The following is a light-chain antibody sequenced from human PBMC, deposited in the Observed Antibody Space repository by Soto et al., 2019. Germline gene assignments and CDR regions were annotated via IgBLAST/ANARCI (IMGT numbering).Light chain of an antibody. CDR1: SSDVGGFKY. CDR2: DAS. Sequence: QSALTQPRSVSGSPGQSVTISCTGTSSDVGGFKYVSWYQQHPGKAPKLIIFDASRRPSGVPDRFAGSKSGYTASLTISGRQGEDESDYYCCSYAANHVRFGGGTKLTVL. CDR3: CSYAANHVR. J-gene: IGLJ2*01. V-gene: IGLV2-11*01.